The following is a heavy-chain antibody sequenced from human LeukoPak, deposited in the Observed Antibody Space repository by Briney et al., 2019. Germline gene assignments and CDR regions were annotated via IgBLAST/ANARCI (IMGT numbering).Heavy chain of an antibody. D-gene: IGHD3-16*02. CDR2: ISYDGSNK. J-gene: IGHJ4*02. V-gene: IGHV3-30*18. CDR1: GFTFSSYE. CDR3: AKDHPGDYVWGSYRYTGICDY. Sequence: GGSLRLSCAASGFTFSSYEMNWVRQAPGKGLEWVAVISYDGSNKYYADSVKGRFTISRDNSKNTLYLQMNSLRAEDTAVYYCAKDHPGDYVWGSYRYTGICDYWGQGTLVTVSS.